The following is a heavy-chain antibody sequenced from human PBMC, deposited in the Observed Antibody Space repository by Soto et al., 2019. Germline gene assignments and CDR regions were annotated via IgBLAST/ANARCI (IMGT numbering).Heavy chain of an antibody. CDR3: AKDWGGYSSAWVLYYYYYMDV. CDR2: ISGNGGRT. CDR1: GFTFSNYS. V-gene: IGHV3-23*01. D-gene: IGHD6-25*01. Sequence: GGSLRLSCAASGFTFSNYSMTWVRQIPGKGLEWVSAISGNGGRTYYADSVKGRFIISRDNSRNTLHLKLNSLRAEDTAVYYCAKDWGGYSSAWVLYYYYYMDVWGKGTTVTV. J-gene: IGHJ6*03.